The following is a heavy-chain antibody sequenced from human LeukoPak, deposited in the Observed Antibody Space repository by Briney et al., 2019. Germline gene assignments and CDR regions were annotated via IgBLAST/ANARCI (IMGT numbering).Heavy chain of an antibody. J-gene: IGHJ4*02. CDR1: GGSISSGDYF. Sequence: KPSETLSLTCSVSGGSISSGDYFWPWIRQPPGKGLEYIGYIYYSGTTYYNPSLKSRITMSVDMSANQFSLRLTSVSAADTAVYYCTRAYWIGFHFDSWGRGILVSVSS. CDR2: IYYSGTT. D-gene: IGHD3-3*01. V-gene: IGHV4-30-4*01. CDR3: TRAYWIGFHFDS.